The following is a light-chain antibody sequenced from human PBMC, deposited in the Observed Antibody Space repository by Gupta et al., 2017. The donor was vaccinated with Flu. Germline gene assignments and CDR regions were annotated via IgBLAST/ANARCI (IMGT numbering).Light chain of an antibody. V-gene: IGKV1D-8*01. CDR1: QGISSY. J-gene: IGKJ1*01. CDR3: QQYYSFPRT. Sequence: VICMTQSPSLLSASTGDRVTISCRISQGISSYLAWYQQKPGKAPELLIYAASTLQSGVPSRFSGSGSGTDFTLTISCLQSEDFATYYCQQYYSFPRTFGQGTKVEIK. CDR2: AAS.